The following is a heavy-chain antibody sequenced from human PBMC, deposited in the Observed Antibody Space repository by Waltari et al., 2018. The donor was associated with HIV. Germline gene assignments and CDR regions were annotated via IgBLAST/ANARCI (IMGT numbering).Heavy chain of an antibody. V-gene: IGHV3-23*01. CDR1: GFTFSNYG. J-gene: IGHJ6*02. Sequence: EVQVLESGGALVQPGGSLRLSCAASGFTFSNYGMSWVRQAPGKGLGWGSTMGGSGGSTYYADSVKGRFTVSRDNSKNTLYLQMNSLRAEDTAVYFCVKEHQYSHSWYSYYGMDVWGQGTTVTVSS. D-gene: IGHD6-13*01. CDR2: MGGSGGST. CDR3: VKEHQYSHSWYSYYGMDV.